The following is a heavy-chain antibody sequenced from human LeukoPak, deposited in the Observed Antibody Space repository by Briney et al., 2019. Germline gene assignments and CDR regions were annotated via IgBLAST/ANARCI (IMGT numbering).Heavy chain of an antibody. V-gene: IGHV4-59*05. CDR1: GGSISSYY. CDR2: IYYSGST. D-gene: IGHD4-17*01. J-gene: IGHJ4*02. CDR3: ARQAVTTSESDY. Sequence: SETLSLTCTVSGGSISSYYWSWIRQPPGKGLEWIGSIYYSGSTYYNPSLKSRVTISVDTSKNQFSLKLSSVTAADTAVYYCARQAVTTSESDYWGQGTLVTVSS.